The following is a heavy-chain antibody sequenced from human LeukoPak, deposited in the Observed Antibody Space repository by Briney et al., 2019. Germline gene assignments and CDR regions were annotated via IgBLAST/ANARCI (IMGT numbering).Heavy chain of an antibody. CDR3: ARTFSGSYYYYGMDV. CDR2: IYYSGTT. CDR1: GGSISNYY. Sequence: PSETLSLTCTVYGGSISNYYWSWVRQPPGKGLEWIGYIYYSGTTNYNPSLKGRVTISVDTSKNQFSLKLSSVTAADTAVYYCARTFSGSYYYYGMDVWGQGTTVTVSS. D-gene: IGHD1-26*01. J-gene: IGHJ6*02. V-gene: IGHV4-59*01.